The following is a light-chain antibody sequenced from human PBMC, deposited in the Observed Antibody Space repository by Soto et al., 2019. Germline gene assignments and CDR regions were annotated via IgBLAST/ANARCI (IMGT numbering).Light chain of an antibody. CDR1: FNDVGGYDF. CDR2: EVS. J-gene: IGLJ2*01. V-gene: IGLV2-8*01. Sequence: QSALTQPPSTSGSPGQSVSISCTGTFNDVGGYDFVSWYQQYPGKAPKLLIYEVSKRPSGVPDRFSGSKSGNTASLTVSGLQTEDEGDYHCSSYAASNNFLFGGGTKLTVL. CDR3: SSYAASNNFL.